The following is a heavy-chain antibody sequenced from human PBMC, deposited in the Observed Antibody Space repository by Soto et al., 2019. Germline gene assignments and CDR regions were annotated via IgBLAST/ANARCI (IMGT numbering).Heavy chain of an antibody. CDR1: GFTFSTYW. CDR3: ARGTSARNVGYFDY. Sequence: EVQLVESGGGLVQPGGSLRLSCAASGFTFSTYWMSWVRQAPGKGLEWVANIKQDGREIYSVDSVKGRFTISRDNAKNSLYLQMNGLRAEDTAVYYCARGTSARNVGYFDYWGQGSRVTVSS. V-gene: IGHV3-7*01. CDR2: IKQDGREI. J-gene: IGHJ4*02. D-gene: IGHD2-2*01.